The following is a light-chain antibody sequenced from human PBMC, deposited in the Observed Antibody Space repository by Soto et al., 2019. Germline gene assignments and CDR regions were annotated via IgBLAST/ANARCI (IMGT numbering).Light chain of an antibody. CDR2: AAS. V-gene: IGKV1-27*01. CDR3: QQYGSSPRT. CDR1: QGISSY. J-gene: IGKJ2*01. Sequence: DIQMTQSPSSLSASIGDRVTITCRASQGISSYLAWYQQKPGKVPKLLIYAASALQSGVPSRFSGSGSGTDFTLTISRLEREDFAVYYCQQYGSSPRTFGQGTKLEIK.